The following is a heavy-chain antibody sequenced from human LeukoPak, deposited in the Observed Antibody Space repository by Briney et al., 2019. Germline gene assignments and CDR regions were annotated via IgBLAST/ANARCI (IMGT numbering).Heavy chain of an antibody. CDR1: GCSVSGYY. CDR2: IFHTGNT. CDR3: ARGHWGCDY. V-gene: IGHV4-59*02. D-gene: IGHD7-27*01. Sequence: SETLSLTCTVSGCSVSGYYLSWIRQPPGKGLEWIGYIFHTGNTNYNPSLKRRFTISVDTSKNQSFLKLNSLTAEDTAVYYCARGHWGCDYWGQGTLVTVSS. J-gene: IGHJ4*02.